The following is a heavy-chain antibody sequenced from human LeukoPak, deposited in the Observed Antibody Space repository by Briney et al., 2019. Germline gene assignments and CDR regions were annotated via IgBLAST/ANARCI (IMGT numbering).Heavy chain of an antibody. J-gene: IGHJ4*02. V-gene: IGHV3-23*01. Sequence: GESLKISCAASGFTFSGYAMNWVRQAPGKGLEWVSGISGSGAGTYYADSVKGRFTISRDNSKNTLYLQMNSLRADDTAVYYCAKMVREFYTISYYFDYWGQGTLVTVSS. CDR2: ISGSGAGT. CDR1: GFTFSGYA. D-gene: IGHD2-8*01. CDR3: AKMVREFYTISYYFDY.